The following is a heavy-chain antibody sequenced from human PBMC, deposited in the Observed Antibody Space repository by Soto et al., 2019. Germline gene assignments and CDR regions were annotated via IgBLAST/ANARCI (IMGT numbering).Heavy chain of an antibody. V-gene: IGHV4-34*01. CDR3: ARGKGYCSSTSCRRSLIDF. J-gene: IGHJ4*02. D-gene: IGHD2-2*01. Sequence: QVQLQQWGAGLLKPSETLSLTCAVYGGSFSGYYWSWIRQPPGKGLEWIGEINHSGSTNYNPSLKSRVTISVDTSKNQFSLKLSSVTAADTAVYYCARGKGYCSSTSCRRSLIDFWGQGTLVTVSS. CDR1: GGSFSGYY. CDR2: INHSGST.